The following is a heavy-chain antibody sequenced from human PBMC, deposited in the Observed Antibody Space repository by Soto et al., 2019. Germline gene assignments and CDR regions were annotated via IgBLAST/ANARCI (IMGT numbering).Heavy chain of an antibody. Sequence: PGGSLRLSCVGSEFTFSLYVIGWVRQAPGKGPEWVSFISGSGASTYYADSVKGRFAISRDNSKNTLYLQMNSLRAEDTAVYYCAKKFWDGYNTDYWGQGTLVTVSS. V-gene: IGHV3-23*01. CDR1: EFTFSLYV. J-gene: IGHJ4*02. CDR3: AKKFWDGYNTDY. CDR2: ISGSGAST. D-gene: IGHD5-12*01.